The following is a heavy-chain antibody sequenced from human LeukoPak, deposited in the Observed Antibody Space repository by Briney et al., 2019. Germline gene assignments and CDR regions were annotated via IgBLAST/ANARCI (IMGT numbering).Heavy chain of an antibody. D-gene: IGHD3-9*01. V-gene: IGHV3-11*04. Sequence: PGGSLRLSCAASGFTFSDYYMSWIRQAPGKGLEWVSYISGSGSARYYADSVKGRFTISRDNAKNSLYPQMNSLRAEDTAVYYCAIPDRRYGDAFDIWGQGTMVTVSS. CDR3: AIPDRRYGDAFDI. CDR1: GFTFSDYY. J-gene: IGHJ3*02. CDR2: ISGSGSAR.